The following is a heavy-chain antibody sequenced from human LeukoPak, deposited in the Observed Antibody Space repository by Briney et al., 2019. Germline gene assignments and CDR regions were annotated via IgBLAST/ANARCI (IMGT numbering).Heavy chain of an antibody. D-gene: IGHD3-10*01. CDR1: GFTFSTYW. J-gene: IGHJ3*02. CDR3: ARHGGAFDI. CDR2: IKQDGSEK. Sequence: GGSLRLSCAASGFTFSTYWMNWARQAPGKGPEWVAYIKQDGSEKDYVDSVKGRFTISRDNAKNSLYLQMNSLRGEDTAVYYCARHGGAFDIWGQGTLVTVSS. V-gene: IGHV3-7*01.